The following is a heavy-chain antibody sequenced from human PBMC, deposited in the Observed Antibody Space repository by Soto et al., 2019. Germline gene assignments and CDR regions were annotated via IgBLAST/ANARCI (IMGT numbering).Heavy chain of an antibody. D-gene: IGHD3-22*01. CDR2: ITWSSGKV. J-gene: IGHJ3*02. CDR3: AKEKSPRRDSTFPFKDAFDI. Sequence: EVKLVESGGGLVQPGRSLRLSCAASGFTFDDYAMHWVRQAPGKGLEWVSGITWSSGKVDYADSVKGRFTISRDNAKNSLYLQMNSLRIEDAALYYCAKEKSPRRDSTFPFKDAFDIWGQGTMVTVSS. V-gene: IGHV3-9*01. CDR1: GFTFDDYA.